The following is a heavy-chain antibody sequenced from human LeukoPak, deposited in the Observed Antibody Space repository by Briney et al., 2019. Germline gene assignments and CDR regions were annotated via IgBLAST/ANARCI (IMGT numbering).Heavy chain of an antibody. CDR1: GFTFSSYG. D-gene: IGHD5-18*01. Sequence: GGTLRLSCAASGFTFSSYGMAWVRQAPGKGLEWVAVISYDGSNKYYADSVKGRFTISRDNSKNTLYLQMNSLRAEDTAVYYCATNSLSYSYGATPFDYWGQGTLVTVSS. CDR3: ATNSLSYSYGATPFDY. CDR2: ISYDGSNK. V-gene: IGHV3-30*03. J-gene: IGHJ4*02.